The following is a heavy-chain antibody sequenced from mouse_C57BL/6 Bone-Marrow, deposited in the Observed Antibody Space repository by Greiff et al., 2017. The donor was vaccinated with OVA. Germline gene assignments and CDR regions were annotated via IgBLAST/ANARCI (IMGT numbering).Heavy chain of an antibody. D-gene: IGHD1-1*01. Sequence: EVKLMESGGDLVKPGGSLKLSCAASGFTFSSYGMSWVRQTPDKRLEWVATISSGGSYTYSPDSVKGRFTISRDNAKNTLYLQMSSLKSEDTAMYYCARLYYYGSSSWFAYWGQGTLVTVSA. CDR2: ISSGGSYT. CDR3: ARLYYYGSSSWFAY. CDR1: GFTFSSYG. V-gene: IGHV5-6*01. J-gene: IGHJ3*01.